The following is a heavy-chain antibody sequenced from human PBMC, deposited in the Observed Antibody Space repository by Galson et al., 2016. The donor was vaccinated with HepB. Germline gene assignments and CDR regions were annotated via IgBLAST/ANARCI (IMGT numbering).Heavy chain of an antibody. V-gene: IGHV3-7*03. CDR2: INQDESVK. D-gene: IGHD3-9*01. CDR3: AREHDRNTPDY. Sequence: SLRLSCAASGFTFRGYWMNWFRQAPGKGLEWVANINQDESVKSCVDSLKGRFTISRDNTKNSLYLQMNSLRAEDTAVYYCAREHDRNTPDYWGQGTLVTVSS. CDR1: GFTFRGYW. J-gene: IGHJ4*02.